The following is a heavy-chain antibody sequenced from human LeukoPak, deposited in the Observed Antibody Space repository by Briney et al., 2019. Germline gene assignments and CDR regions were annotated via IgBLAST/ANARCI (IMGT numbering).Heavy chain of an antibody. V-gene: IGHV3-74*01. CDR2: NNGDGSTT. J-gene: IGHJ5*02. CDR3: ARDPRNVGLAP. D-gene: IGHD2-15*01. CDR1: GLTFRSYA. Sequence: GGSLRLSCAASGLTFRSYAMNWVRQAPGKGLMYISRNNGDGSTTNYADVVKGRFTMSRDNVKNTLYLQMNSLRVEDTAVYYCARDPRNVGLAPWGQGTLVTVSS.